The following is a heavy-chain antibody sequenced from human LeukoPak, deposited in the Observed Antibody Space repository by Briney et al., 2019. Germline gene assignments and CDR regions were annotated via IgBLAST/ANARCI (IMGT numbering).Heavy chain of an antibody. CDR3: ARDRPNYYGSDGHYYRRNGDY. CDR2: ISSSGSTI. D-gene: IGHD3-22*01. J-gene: IGHJ4*02. V-gene: IGHV3-11*01. Sequence: GGSLGLSCAASGFTFSDYYMSWIRQAPGKGLEWVSYISSSGSTIYYADSVKGRFTISRDNAKSTLYLQMNSLRAEDTAVYYCARDRPNYYGSDGHYYRRNGDYWGQGTLVTVSS. CDR1: GFTFSDYY.